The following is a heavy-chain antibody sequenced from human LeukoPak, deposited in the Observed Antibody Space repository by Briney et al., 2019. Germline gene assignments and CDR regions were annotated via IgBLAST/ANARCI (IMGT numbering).Heavy chain of an antibody. CDR3: ARGLGFCSTNICYGEFFHH. V-gene: IGHV4-34*01. J-gene: IGHJ1*01. Sequence: SETLSLTCAVYGGSLSGYYWSWIRQPPAKGLEWIGEINHSGSTNYNPSLKSRVTISVDTSKNQFSLNLTSVTAADTAVYYCARGLGFCSTNICYGEFFHHWGQGTLVTVSS. CDR2: INHSGST. D-gene: IGHD2-2*01. CDR1: GGSLSGYY.